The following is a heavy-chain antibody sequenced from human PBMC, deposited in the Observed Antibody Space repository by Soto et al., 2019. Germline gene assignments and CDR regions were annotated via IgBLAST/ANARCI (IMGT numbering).Heavy chain of an antibody. J-gene: IGHJ4*02. Sequence: SSARQAPGQGLEWMGDIIPILGGTSYAQMFQGRVTITADESTSTAYMELNSLRSEDTAVYYCARDQGSGWYFFDYWGQGTLVTVSS. CDR3: ARDQGSGWYFFDY. CDR2: IIPILGGT. V-gene: IGHV1-69*01. D-gene: IGHD6-19*01.